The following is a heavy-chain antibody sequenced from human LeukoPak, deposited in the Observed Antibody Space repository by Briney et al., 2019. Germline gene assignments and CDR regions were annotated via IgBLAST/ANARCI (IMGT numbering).Heavy chain of an antibody. CDR3: ARGGGSNAFDI. V-gene: IGHV4-61*01. CDR1: GYSISSGYY. CDR2: IYYSGST. J-gene: IGHJ3*02. D-gene: IGHD2-15*01. Sequence: SETLSLTCAVPGYSISSGYYWGWIRQPPGKGLEWIGYIYYSGSTNYNPSLKSRVTISVDTSKNQFSLKLSSVTAADTAVYYCARGGGSNAFDIWGQGTMVTVSS.